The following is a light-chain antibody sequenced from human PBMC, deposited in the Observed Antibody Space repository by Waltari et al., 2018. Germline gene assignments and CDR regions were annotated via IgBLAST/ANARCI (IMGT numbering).Light chain of an antibody. CDR1: RHDLPPHNY. CDR3: SSYAGRDNLL. CDR2: EVS. J-gene: IGLJ2*01. Sequence: QSALTQLPSASGSPGQSVPPSCRGTRHDLPPHNYVSWYHHPPGRAPKLLIYEVSKRPSGVPDRFSGSKSGNTASLTVSGLRTEDEAVYYCSSYAGRDNLLFGGGTKLTVL. V-gene: IGLV2-8*01.